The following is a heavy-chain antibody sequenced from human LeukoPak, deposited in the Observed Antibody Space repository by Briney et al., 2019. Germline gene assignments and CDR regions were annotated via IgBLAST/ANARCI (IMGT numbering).Heavy chain of an antibody. CDR2: INYSGST. J-gene: IGHJ4*02. Sequence: SEILAVIRNVSGGPVCSIIYFLGWIRQPPGKGLEWVASINYSGSTYYNPSLKSRVTISVDTSENQFSLKLSSVTAADTAVYYCARYVVYGSGKYYFDYWGQGTLVTVSS. CDR1: GGPVCSIIYF. CDR3: ARYVVYGSGKYYFDY. V-gene: IGHV4-39*01. D-gene: IGHD3-10*01.